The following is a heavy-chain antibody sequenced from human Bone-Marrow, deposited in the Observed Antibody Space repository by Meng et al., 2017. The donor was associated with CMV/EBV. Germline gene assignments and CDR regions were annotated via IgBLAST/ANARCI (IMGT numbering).Heavy chain of an antibody. CDR2: IYYSRST. D-gene: IGHD3-10*01. CDR3: ARDLPYMVWGGHYYGMDV. CDR1: GGSISSSSYY. J-gene: IGHJ6*02. V-gene: IGHV4-39*07. Sequence: SETLSLTCTVPGGSISSSSYYWGWIRQPPGKGLEWIGSIYYSRSTYYNPSLKSRVTISVDTSKNQFSLKLSSVTAADTAVYYCARDLPYMVWGGHYYGMDVWGQGTTVTVPS.